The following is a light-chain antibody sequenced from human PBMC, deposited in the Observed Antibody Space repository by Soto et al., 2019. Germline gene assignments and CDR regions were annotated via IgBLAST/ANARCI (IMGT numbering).Light chain of an antibody. CDR1: QSVGSN. Sequence: EKLMTQSPPTLSLSPGEGATLSGRASQSVGSNLAGYQQKPGQAPSLLIYVASTRATGIPARFSGSGSGTEFTLTISSLQSEDFAVYYCQQYNDWPPNTFGQGTRLEIK. J-gene: IGKJ5*01. CDR2: VAS. V-gene: IGKV3-15*01. CDR3: QQYNDWPPNT.